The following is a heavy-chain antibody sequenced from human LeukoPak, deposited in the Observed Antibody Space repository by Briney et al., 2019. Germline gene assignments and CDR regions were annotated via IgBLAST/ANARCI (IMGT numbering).Heavy chain of an antibody. CDR2: IIPIFGTA. J-gene: IGHJ4*02. CDR1: GGTFSSYA. CDR3: TRQQYYDYVWGSYRFDY. Sequence: SVKVSCKASGGTFSSYAISWVRQAPGQGLEWMGGIIPIFGTANYAQKFQGRVTITADKSTSTAYMELNSLKTEDTAVYYCTRQQYYDYVWGSYRFDYWGQGTLVTVSS. D-gene: IGHD3-16*02. V-gene: IGHV1-69*06.